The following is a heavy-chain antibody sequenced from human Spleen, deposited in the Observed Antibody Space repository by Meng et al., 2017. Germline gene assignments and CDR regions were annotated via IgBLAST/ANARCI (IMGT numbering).Heavy chain of an antibody. V-gene: IGHV1-3*01. CDR2: INAGNGNT. CDR1: GYTFTSYA. D-gene: IGHD1-26*01. Sequence: QVQVLQSGAEVKKPGASVKVSCKASGYTFTSYAIHWVRQAPGQRLEWMGWINAGNGNTKYSQKFQGRVTITRDTSASTAYMELSSLRSEDTAVYYCARGVGDYGNKNWFDPWGQGTLVTVSS. J-gene: IGHJ5*02. CDR3: ARGVGDYGNKNWFDP.